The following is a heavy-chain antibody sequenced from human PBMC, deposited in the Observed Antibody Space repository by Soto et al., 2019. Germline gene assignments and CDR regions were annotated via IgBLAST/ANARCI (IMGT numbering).Heavy chain of an antibody. CDR1: GFTFNNNH. Sequence: GSLRLSCAASGFTFNNNHISWVRQAPGKGLEWASIISGSGVSTYYADSVKGRFTISRDNSKNTLYLQMNSLRAGDTAVYYCAKDSLQYYDILTGSSYGMDVWGQGTTVTVSS. CDR2: ISGSGVST. D-gene: IGHD3-9*01. J-gene: IGHJ6*02. CDR3: AKDSLQYYDILTGSSYGMDV. V-gene: IGHV3-23*01.